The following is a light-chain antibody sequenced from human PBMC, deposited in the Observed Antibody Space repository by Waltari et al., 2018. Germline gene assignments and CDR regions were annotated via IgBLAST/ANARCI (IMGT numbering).Light chain of an antibody. Sequence: EIVMTQSPATLSVSPGERVTLSCRASQTITTNLAWYQQKPGQAPRLFIYGASTRATGIPARFSGSGSATEFTLTISSLQSEDFAVYYCQQYNDWLTFGGGTKVEIK. CDR2: GAS. V-gene: IGKV3-15*01. CDR1: QTITTN. CDR3: QQYNDWLT. J-gene: IGKJ4*01.